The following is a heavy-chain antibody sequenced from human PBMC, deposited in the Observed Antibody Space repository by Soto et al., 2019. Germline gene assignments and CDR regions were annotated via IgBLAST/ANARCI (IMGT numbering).Heavy chain of an antibody. J-gene: IGHJ6*02. D-gene: IGHD6-13*01. CDR1: SGSISSGGYY. Sequence: SETLSLTCTVSSGSISSGGYYWSWIRQHPGKGLEWIGYIYYSGSTYYNPSLKSRVTISVDTSKNQFSLKLSSVTAADTAVYYCARALASAGETPSYYYHGMDVWGQGTTVTVSS. CDR3: ARALASAGETPSYYYHGMDV. V-gene: IGHV4-31*03. CDR2: IYYSGST.